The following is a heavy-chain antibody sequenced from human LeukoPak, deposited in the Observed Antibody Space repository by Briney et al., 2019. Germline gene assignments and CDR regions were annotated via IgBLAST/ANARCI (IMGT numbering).Heavy chain of an antibody. Sequence: GGSLRLSCAASGFTSSSYSMNWVRQAPGKGLEWVSSISSSSSYIYYADLVKGRFTISRDNAKNSLYLQMNSLRAEDTAVYYCARAPRYYYGSGSSGDYWGQGTLVTVSS. D-gene: IGHD3-10*01. CDR2: ISSSSSYI. CDR1: GFTSSSYS. V-gene: IGHV3-21*01. J-gene: IGHJ4*02. CDR3: ARAPRYYYGSGSSGDY.